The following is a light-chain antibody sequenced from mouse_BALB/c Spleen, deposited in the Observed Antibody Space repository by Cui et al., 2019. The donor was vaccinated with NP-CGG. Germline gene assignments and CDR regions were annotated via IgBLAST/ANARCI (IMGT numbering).Light chain of an antibody. Sequence: AVVTQESALTTSPGETVTLTCRSSTGAVTTNNYANWVQGKPDHLFTGLIGGTNNRAPGVPARFSGSLIGDKAALTITGAQTEDEAIYFCALWYSNHWVFGGGTKLTVL. CDR2: GTN. V-gene: IGLV1*01. J-gene: IGLJ1*01. CDR1: TGAVTTNNY. CDR3: ALWYSNHWV.